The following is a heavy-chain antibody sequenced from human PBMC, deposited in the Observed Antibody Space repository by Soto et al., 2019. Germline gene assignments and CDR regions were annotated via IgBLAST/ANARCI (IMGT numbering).Heavy chain of an antibody. Sequence: EVQVLESGGGLVQPGGSLRLSCAATGFTFSDFAMSWVRQAPGKGLEWVSRIYGGGNGPHYADSVKGRVTISRDNSTNTLYLPMNTLRTEDTAVYYCAKMEGMDPWAYSFDYWGQGTLVTVSS. CDR1: GFTFSDFA. J-gene: IGHJ4*02. CDR2: IYGGGNGP. CDR3: AKMEGMDPWAYSFDY. V-gene: IGHV3-23*01. D-gene: IGHD2-2*03.